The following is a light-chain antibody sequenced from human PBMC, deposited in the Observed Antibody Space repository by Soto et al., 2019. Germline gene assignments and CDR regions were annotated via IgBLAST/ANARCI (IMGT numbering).Light chain of an antibody. Sequence: DIVMTQSPLSLPVPPGEPASISCRSSQSLLHSNGYNSLDWYLQKPGQSTLLLIYLCSNRASGVPDRFSGSGSGTYFTLKISRVEAEDVGVYYCMQALQPPWTFGQGTKVEIK. CDR3: MQALQPPWT. J-gene: IGKJ1*01. V-gene: IGKV2-28*01. CDR1: QSLLHSNGYNS. CDR2: LCS.